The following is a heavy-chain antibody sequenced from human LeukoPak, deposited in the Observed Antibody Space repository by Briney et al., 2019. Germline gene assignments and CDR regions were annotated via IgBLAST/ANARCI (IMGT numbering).Heavy chain of an antibody. J-gene: IGHJ5*02. CDR1: GYTFTGYY. CDR3: ARRTPVYSTWFDP. D-gene: IGHD2-15*01. CDR2: INPNSGGT. Sequence: ASVKVSCKASGYTFTGYYMHWVRQAPGQGLEWMGWINPNSGGTNYAQKFQGRVTITRDTSISTAYMELSRLRSDDTAVYYCARRTPVYSTWFDPWGQGTLVTVSS. V-gene: IGHV1-2*02.